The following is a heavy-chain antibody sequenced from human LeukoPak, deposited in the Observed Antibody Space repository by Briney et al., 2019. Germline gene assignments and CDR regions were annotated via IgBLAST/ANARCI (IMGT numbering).Heavy chain of an antibody. CDR2: IYTTGNT. CDR3: ARHGYTASHYFLDY. Sequence: SETLSLTCTVSSGSITSYYWGWVRQPAGRGLEWIGRIYTTGNTNYNPSLKSRLTMSIDTSKGQFSLNLRSVTAADTAIYYCARHGYTASHYFLDYWSQGTLVTVSP. D-gene: IGHD3-16*01. CDR1: SGSITSYY. V-gene: IGHV4-4*07. J-gene: IGHJ4*02.